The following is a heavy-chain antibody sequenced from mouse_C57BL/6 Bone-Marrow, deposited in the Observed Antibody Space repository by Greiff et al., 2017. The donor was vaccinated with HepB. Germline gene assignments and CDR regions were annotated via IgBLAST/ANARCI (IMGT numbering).Heavy chain of an antibody. CDR1: GFTFSDYG. J-gene: IGHJ3*01. D-gene: IGHD2-3*01. CDR3: ARRGYDEGFAY. CDR2: ISNLAYSI. Sequence: EVQLVESGGGLVQPGGSLKLSCAASGFTFSDYGMAWVRQAPRKGPEWVAFISNLAYSIYYADTVTGRFTISRENAKNTLYLAMSSLRSEETAMYYCARRGYDEGFAYWGQGTLVTVAA. V-gene: IGHV5-15*01.